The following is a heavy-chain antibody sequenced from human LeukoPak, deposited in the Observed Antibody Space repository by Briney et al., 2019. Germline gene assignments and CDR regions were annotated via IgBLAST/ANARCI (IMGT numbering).Heavy chain of an antibody. Sequence: GGSLRLSCAASGFTFSSYAMHWVRQAPGKGLEWVAVISYDGSNKYYADSVKGRFTISRDNSKNTLYLQMNSLRAEDTVVYYCARDSRILWFGESSLGNWFDPWGQGTLVTVSS. V-gene: IGHV3-30*04. CDR1: GFTFSSYA. CDR2: ISYDGSNK. J-gene: IGHJ5*02. CDR3: ARDSRILWFGESSLGNWFDP. D-gene: IGHD3-10*01.